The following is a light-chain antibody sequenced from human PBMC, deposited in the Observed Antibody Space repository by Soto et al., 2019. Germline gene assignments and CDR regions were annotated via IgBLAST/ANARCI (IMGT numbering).Light chain of an antibody. J-gene: IGKJ1*01. CDR2: GAS. CDR1: QSVNAN. CDR3: QQYGSSPSWT. Sequence: EVVMTQSPATLSVSPGERATLSCRASQSVNANLAWYQQKPGQAPRLLIHGASNRATGIPARFSGSGFGTEFILTISSLQSEDFAVYYCQQYGSSPSWTFGQGTKVEIK. V-gene: IGKV3-15*01.